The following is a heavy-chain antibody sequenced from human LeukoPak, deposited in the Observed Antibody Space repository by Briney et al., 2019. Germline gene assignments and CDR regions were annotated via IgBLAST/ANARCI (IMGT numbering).Heavy chain of an antibody. CDR2: ISGSGGST. J-gene: IGHJ3*02. CDR1: GFTFGSYA. CDR3: AKDQWELESHDAFDI. V-gene: IGHV3-23*01. Sequence: GGSLRLSCAASGFTFGSYAMSWVRQAPGKGLEWVSAISGSGGSTYYADSVKGRFTISRDNSKNTLYLQMNSLRAEDTAVYYCAKDQWELESHDAFDIWGQGTMVTVSS. D-gene: IGHD1-26*01.